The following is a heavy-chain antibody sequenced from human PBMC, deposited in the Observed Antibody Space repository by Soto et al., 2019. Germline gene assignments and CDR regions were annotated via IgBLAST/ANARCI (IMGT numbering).Heavy chain of an antibody. V-gene: IGHV3-73*01. J-gene: IGHJ4*02. CDR3: IRGGSPYYYDY. CDR1: GFIFSGSA. Sequence: EVQLVESGGGLVQPGGSLKLSCAASGFIFSGSAVHWVRQASGKGLEWVGRILSKAGKYATAYPASMKGRFTISRDDSENTAFLQMNSLKTEDTAVYYCIRGGSPYYYDYWGQGTLVDVSS. CDR2: ILSKAGKYAT.